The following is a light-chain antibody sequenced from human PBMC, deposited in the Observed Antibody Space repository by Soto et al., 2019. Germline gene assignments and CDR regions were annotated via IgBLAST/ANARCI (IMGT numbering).Light chain of an antibody. Sequence: EIVLTQSPGTLSLSPGERATLSCRASQSVSSSYLAWYQHKPGQAPRLLIYGASIRATGIPASFSGSGSGTEFTLTISSLQSEDFAVYYCQQYHNWPITFGQGTRLEIK. CDR2: GAS. V-gene: IGKV3-15*01. CDR3: QQYHNWPIT. J-gene: IGKJ5*01. CDR1: QSVSSSY.